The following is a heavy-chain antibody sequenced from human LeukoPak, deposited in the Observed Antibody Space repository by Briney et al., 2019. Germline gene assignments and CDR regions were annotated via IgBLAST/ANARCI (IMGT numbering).Heavy chain of an antibody. D-gene: IGHD3-22*01. CDR3: ARGVGYYYDSSGYLDAFDI. CDR1: GFTFSSYD. J-gene: IGHJ3*02. CDR2: IGTAGDT. Sequence: GGSLRLSCAASGFTFSSYDMHWVRQATGKGLEWVSAIGTAGDTYYPGSVKGRFTISRENAKNSLYLQMNSLRAGDTAVYYCARGVGYYYDSSGYLDAFDIWGQGTMVTVSS. V-gene: IGHV3-13*01.